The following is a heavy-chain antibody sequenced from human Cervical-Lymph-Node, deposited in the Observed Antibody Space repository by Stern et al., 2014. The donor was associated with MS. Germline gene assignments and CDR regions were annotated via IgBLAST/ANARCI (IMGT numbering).Heavy chain of an antibody. J-gene: IGHJ5*02. CDR1: GYSFTNYA. Sequence: VQLVQSGAEVKKPGASVKVSCKASGYSFTNYAIHWVRQAPGQRPEWMGWIAAGNGNTQYSQKFQDRLTITRDTSASTAYMELSSLRPEDTALYYCARDRNGDYVDRWWWDAFAPWGHGTLVTVSS. CDR2: IAAGNGNT. D-gene: IGHD4-17*01. V-gene: IGHV1-3*01. CDR3: ARDRNGDYVDRWWWDAFAP.